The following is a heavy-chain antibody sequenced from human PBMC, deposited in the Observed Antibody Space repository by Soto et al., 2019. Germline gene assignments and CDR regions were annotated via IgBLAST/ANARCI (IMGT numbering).Heavy chain of an antibody. CDR3: ARSGAPVDNGLWSGYYSLGSFDY. Sequence: PSETLSLTCNVSGDSISGSGYFWGWIRQPPGKGLEWIGSISSSGSTYFNPSLKSRVTISGDTSKNQFSLKLSSVTAADTAVYYCARSGAPVDNGLWSGYYSLGSFDYWGQGTLVTVSS. J-gene: IGHJ4*02. CDR2: ISSSGST. CDR1: GDSISGSGYF. D-gene: IGHD3-3*01. V-gene: IGHV4-39*01.